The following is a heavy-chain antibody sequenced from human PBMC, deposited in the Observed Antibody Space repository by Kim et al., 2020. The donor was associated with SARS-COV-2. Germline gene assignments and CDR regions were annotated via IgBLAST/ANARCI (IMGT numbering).Heavy chain of an antibody. CDR3: ARHSWYAETNDRGPRGHITGRYYYYGMDV. CDR1: GYSFTSYW. J-gene: IGHJ6*02. D-gene: IGHD6-13*01. V-gene: IGHV5-10-1*01. CDR2: IDPSDSYT. Sequence: GESLKISCKGSGYSFTSYWISWVRQMPGKGLEWMGRIDPSDSYTNYSPSFQGHVTISADKSISTAYLQWSSLKASDTAMYYCARHSWYAETNDRGPRGHITGRYYYYGMDVWGQGTTVTVSS.